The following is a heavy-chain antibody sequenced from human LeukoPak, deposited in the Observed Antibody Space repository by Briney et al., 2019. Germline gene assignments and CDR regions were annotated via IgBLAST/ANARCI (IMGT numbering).Heavy chain of an antibody. CDR3: ARDPEITGTRGWFDP. CDR2: IYYSGST. D-gene: IGHD1-20*01. V-gene: IGHV4-39*07. Sequence: SETLSLTCTVSGGSISSSSYYWGWIRQPPGKGLEWIGSIYYSGSTYYNPSLKSRVTISVDTSKNQFSLKLSSVTAADTAVYYCARDPEITGTRGWFDPWGQGTLVTVSS. J-gene: IGHJ5*02. CDR1: GGSISSSSYY.